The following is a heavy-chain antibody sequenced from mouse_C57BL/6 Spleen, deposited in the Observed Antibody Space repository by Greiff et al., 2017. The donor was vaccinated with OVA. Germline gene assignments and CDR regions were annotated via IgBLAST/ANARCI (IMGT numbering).Heavy chain of an antibody. V-gene: IGHV1-80*01. Sequence: VQLQESGAELVKPGASVKISCKASGYAFSSYWMNWVKQRPGKGLEWIGQIYPGDGDTNYNGKFKGKATLTADKSSSTAYMQRSSLTSEDSAVYFCARAYDYDGGYFDYWGQGTTLTVSA. CDR3: ARAYDYDGGYFDY. D-gene: IGHD2-4*01. J-gene: IGHJ2*01. CDR1: GYAFSSYW. CDR2: IYPGDGDT.